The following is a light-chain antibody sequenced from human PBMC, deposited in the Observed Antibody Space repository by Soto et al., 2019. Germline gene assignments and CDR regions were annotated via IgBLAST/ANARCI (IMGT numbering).Light chain of an antibody. CDR1: QSISSSF. J-gene: IGKJ3*01. CDR2: GVS. Sequence: EIVLTQSPGTLSLSPGERATLSCSASQSISSSFLAWYQQRPGQAPRLLIHGVSSKAAGIPDRFSGSGSGTDFTLTINRLEPEDFALYFCQQYGSSPFTFGPGTQLQIK. V-gene: IGKV3-20*01. CDR3: QQYGSSPFT.